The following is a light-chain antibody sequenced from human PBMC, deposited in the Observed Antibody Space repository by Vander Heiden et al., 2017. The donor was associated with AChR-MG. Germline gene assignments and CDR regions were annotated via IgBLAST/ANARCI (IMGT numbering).Light chain of an antibody. V-gene: IGKV3-15*01. J-gene: IGKJ2*01. CDR1: QSVSSN. CDR2: GAS. Sequence: EILMTQSPATLSVSPGERATLSCRASQSVSSNLAWYQQKPGQAPRLLIYGASTRATGIPARFSGSGSGTEFTLTISSLQSEDFALYFCQHYNNWPPWTFGQGTKLEIK. CDR3: QHYNNWPPWT.